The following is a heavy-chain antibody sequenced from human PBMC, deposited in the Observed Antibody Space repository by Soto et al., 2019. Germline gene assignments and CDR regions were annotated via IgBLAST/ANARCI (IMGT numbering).Heavy chain of an antibody. CDR3: ARLPAAMGYYYYGMDV. CDR2: ISSSGSSI. Sequence: EVQLLESGGGLVQPGGSLRLSCAASGFTFSTYSMNWVRQAPGKGLEWVSYISSSGSSIFYADSVKGRFTISRDNAKNSLYLQMNSLRDEDTAVYYCARLPAAMGYYYYGMDVWGQGTTVTVSS. V-gene: IGHV3-48*02. CDR1: GFTFSTYS. D-gene: IGHD2-2*01. J-gene: IGHJ6*02.